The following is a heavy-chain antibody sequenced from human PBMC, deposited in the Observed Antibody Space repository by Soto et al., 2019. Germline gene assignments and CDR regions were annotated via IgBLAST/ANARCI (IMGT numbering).Heavy chain of an antibody. CDR1: GDSMSKYY. CDR2: IWTSRST. D-gene: IGHD3-16*01. Sequence: QVQLQESGPGLVKPSETLSLTCNVSGDSMSKYYWSWVRQPAGKGLEWIGRIWTSRSTNYNPSLKSRVTMSIDTSNKHFSLDLKSVTAADTAVYYCARTVGAAYYFDFWGQGVLVTVSS. CDR3: ARTVGAAYYFDF. J-gene: IGHJ4*02. V-gene: IGHV4-4*07.